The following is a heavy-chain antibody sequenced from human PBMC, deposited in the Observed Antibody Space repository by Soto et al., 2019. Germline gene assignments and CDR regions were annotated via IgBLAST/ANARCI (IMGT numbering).Heavy chain of an antibody. J-gene: IGHJ6*02. D-gene: IGHD3-10*01. CDR3: ASSSFLRSGDLFHGLDV. CDR2: IYSDGSA. CDR1: GFTVRSNY. Sequence: PGGSLRLSCAASGFTVRSNYMSWVRQAPGKGLEWVSVIYSDGSAYYTDSVTGRFTIFRHNSENTLYLQMNSLRPEDTAVYYCASSSFLRSGDLFHGLDVWGQGTTVTVSS. V-gene: IGHV3-53*04.